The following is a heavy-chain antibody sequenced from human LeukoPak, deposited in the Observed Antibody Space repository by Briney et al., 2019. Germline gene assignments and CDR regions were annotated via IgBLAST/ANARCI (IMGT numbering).Heavy chain of an antibody. D-gene: IGHD3-9*01. Sequence: GGSLRLSCAASGFTFSSYSMNWVRQAPGKGLEWVSSISSSSSYIYYADSVKGRFTISRDNSKNTLYLQMNSLRAEDTAVYYCAKGAYYDILTGYHFDYWGQGTLVTVSS. V-gene: IGHV3-21*04. CDR3: AKGAYYDILTGYHFDY. CDR1: GFTFSSYS. CDR2: ISSSSSYI. J-gene: IGHJ4*02.